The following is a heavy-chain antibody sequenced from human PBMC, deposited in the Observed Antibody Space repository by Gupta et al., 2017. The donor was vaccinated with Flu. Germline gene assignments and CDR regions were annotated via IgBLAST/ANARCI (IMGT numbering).Heavy chain of an antibody. D-gene: IGHD6-25*01. J-gene: IGHJ4*02. CDR3: VRDWSTTWQRGNYFDY. CDR1: GFTFSSFN. CDR2: ISSSSSYI. Sequence: EVQLLESGGGLVQPGGSLRLSCAVSGFTFSSFNMNWVRQAPGKGLEWVSSISSSSSYIYYADSVKGRFTVSRDNSKNSLYLHMNSVRVEDAAVYYCVRDWSTTWQRGNYFDYWGQGTLVSVSS. V-gene: IGHV3-21*02.